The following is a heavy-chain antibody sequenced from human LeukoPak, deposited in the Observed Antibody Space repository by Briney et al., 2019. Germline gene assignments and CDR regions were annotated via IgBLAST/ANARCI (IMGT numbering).Heavy chain of an antibody. CDR3: ARVESSSFGDYYYYMDV. CDR1: GYTFTGYY. V-gene: IGHV1-2*06. Sequence: ASVKVSCKASGYTFTGYYMHWVRQAPGQGLEWMGRINPNSGGTNYAQKFQGRVTMTRDTSISTAYMELSRLRSDNTAVYYCARVESSSFGDYYYYMDVWGKGTTVTVSS. J-gene: IGHJ6*03. CDR2: INPNSGGT. D-gene: IGHD6-6*01.